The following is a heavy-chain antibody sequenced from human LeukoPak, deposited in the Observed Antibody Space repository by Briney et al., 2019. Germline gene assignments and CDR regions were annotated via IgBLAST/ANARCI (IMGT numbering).Heavy chain of an antibody. CDR3: ARGRKDYDSSGYILPY. J-gene: IGHJ4*02. CDR2: IIPIFGTA. CDR1: VGTFSSYA. Sequence: ASVKVSCKASVGTFSSYAISWVRQAPGQGLEWMGGIIPIFGTANYAQKFQGRVTITADESTSTAYMELSSLRSEDTAVYYCARGRKDYDSSGYILPYWGQGTLVTVSS. V-gene: IGHV1-69*13. D-gene: IGHD3-22*01.